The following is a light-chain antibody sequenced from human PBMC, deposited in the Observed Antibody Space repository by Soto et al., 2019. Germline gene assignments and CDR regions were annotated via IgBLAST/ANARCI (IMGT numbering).Light chain of an antibody. CDR1: QSVSNSS. Sequence: EIVLTQSPGTLSLSPGERATFSCRASQSVSNSSLAWYHQKPGQAPRLLLFAASRRATGIPDTFSGSGSGTDFTLTISRLEPEDVAVYFCYQYEQTPPWTFGRGTKVEIK. V-gene: IGKV3-20*01. CDR2: AAS. J-gene: IGKJ1*01. CDR3: YQYEQTPPWT.